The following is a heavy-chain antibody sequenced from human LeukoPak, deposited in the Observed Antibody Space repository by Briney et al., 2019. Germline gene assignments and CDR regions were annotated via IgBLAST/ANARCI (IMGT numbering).Heavy chain of an antibody. CDR3: ARGLGKRRFDAFDI. Sequence: ASVKVSCKASGGTFSSYAISWVRQAPGQGLEWMGGIIPIFGTANYAQKFQGRVTITADESTSTAYMELSSLRSEDTAVYYCARGLGKRRFDAFDIWGQGTMVTGSS. J-gene: IGHJ3*02. V-gene: IGHV1-69*13. CDR2: IIPIFGTA. D-gene: IGHD7-27*01. CDR1: GGTFSSYA.